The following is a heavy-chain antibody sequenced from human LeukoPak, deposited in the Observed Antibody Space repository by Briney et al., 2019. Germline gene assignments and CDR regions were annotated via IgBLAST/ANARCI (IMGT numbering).Heavy chain of an antibody. CDR3: ARGTTMIVGGDFDY. Sequence: ASMKVSCKASGYTFTGYYMHWVRQAPGQGLEWMGWINPNSGGTNYAQKFQGRVTMTRDTSISTAYMELSRLRSDDTAVYYCARGTTMIVGGDFDYWGQGTLVTVSS. CDR1: GYTFTGYY. V-gene: IGHV1-2*02. D-gene: IGHD3-22*01. J-gene: IGHJ4*02. CDR2: INPNSGGT.